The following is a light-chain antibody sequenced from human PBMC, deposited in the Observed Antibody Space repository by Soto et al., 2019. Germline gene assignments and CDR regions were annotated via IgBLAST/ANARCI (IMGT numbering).Light chain of an antibody. Sequence: ESVLTQSPATLSLSPGERATLSYRTSQIVGSSLAWYQQKPGQAPRLLIYDTSNRATGVPARFSGSGSETDFSLTISSLEPEDSAVYYCQQRTRWPAAVITFGPGTRLEIK. J-gene: IGKJ5*01. CDR1: QIVGSS. V-gene: IGKV3-11*01. CDR3: QQRTRWPAAVIT. CDR2: DTS.